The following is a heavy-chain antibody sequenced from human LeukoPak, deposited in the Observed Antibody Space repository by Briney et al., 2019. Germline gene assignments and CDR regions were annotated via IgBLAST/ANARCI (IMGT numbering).Heavy chain of an antibody. CDR2: IWYDGSNK. Sequence: GGSLRLSCAASGFTFSSYGMHWVRQAPGKGLEWVAVIWYDGSNKYYADSVKGRFTISRDNSKNTLYLQMNSLRAEDTAVYYCAKVRRSYELDYFDYWGQGTLVTVSS. V-gene: IGHV3-33*06. CDR1: GFTFSSYG. J-gene: IGHJ4*02. CDR3: AKVRRSYELDYFDY. D-gene: IGHD1-26*01.